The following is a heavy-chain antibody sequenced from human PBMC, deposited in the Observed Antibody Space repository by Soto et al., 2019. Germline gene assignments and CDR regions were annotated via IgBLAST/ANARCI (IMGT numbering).Heavy chain of an antibody. V-gene: IGHV3-53*01. CDR2: IYSGGST. J-gene: IGHJ6*02. CDR1: WFSLSCNH. Sequence: SGGAPRPSPATSWFSLSCNHNSLGPPAPREGVGGVSVIYSGGSTYYADSVKGRFTISRDNSKNTLYLQMNSLRAEDTAVYYCARDQRDYDILTGYRSLYGMDVWGQGTTVTVSS. D-gene: IGHD3-9*01. CDR3: ARDQRDYDILTGYRSLYGMDV.